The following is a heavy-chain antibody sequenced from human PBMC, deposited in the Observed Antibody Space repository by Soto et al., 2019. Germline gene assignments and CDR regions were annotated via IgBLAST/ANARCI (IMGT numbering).Heavy chain of an antibody. CDR2: IGSSGITR. Sequence: EVQLVESGGGLVQPGGSLRLSCAASGFTFSSFTMNWVRQAPGKGLEWVSYIGSSGITRYHADSVKGRFTVSRDNARNSPYLQMTSLRHEVSALYYCARSGSRGYRRYPLVSNDAVDDSGQWTMVTVSP. D-gene: IGHD6-19*01. CDR3: ARSGSRGYRRYPLVSNDAVDD. J-gene: IGHJ3*01. V-gene: IGHV3-48*02. CDR1: GFTFSSFT.